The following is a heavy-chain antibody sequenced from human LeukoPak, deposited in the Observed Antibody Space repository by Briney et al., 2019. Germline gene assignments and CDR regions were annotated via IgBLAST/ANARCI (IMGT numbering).Heavy chain of an antibody. CDR1: GGSITNYY. V-gene: IGHV4-59*01. J-gene: IGHJ4*02. CDR3: AREGGPYRPLDY. CDR2: VYYTGSA. Sequence: PSETLSLTCSVSGGSITNYYWTWIRQPPGQGLEWIGFVYYTGSANYSPSLKIRVTMSVDTSRNQFSLNLRSVTAADTAVYYCAREGGPYRPLDYSGQGTLVTVSS.